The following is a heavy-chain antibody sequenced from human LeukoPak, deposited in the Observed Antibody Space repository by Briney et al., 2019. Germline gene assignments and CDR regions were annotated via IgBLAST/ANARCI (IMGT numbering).Heavy chain of an antibody. CDR3: ARDRGNQRGYYYYYMDV. Sequence: GGSLRLSCAASGFTFASYGMSWVRQAPGKGLEWVSVVSGSGGSTDYADSVKGRFTISRDNAKNSLYLQMNSLRAEDTAVYYCARDRGNQRGYYYYYMDVWGKGTTVTVSS. CDR2: VSGSGGST. V-gene: IGHV3-23*01. D-gene: IGHD1-14*01. J-gene: IGHJ6*03. CDR1: GFTFASYG.